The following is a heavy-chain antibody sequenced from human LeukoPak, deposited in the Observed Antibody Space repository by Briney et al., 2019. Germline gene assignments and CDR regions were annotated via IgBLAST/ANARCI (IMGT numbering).Heavy chain of an antibody. CDR3: AKEYDSGGYGAYFDY. Sequence: PGGSLRLSCAASGFTFSSYFMSWVRQAPGKGLEWVAVISSDGGTKYYADSVKGRFTLSRDNSRNTLDLQMNSLGPEDTAVYYCAKEYDSGGYGAYFDYWGQGTLVTVSS. CDR1: GFTFSSYF. D-gene: IGHD3-10*01. J-gene: IGHJ4*02. CDR2: ISSDGGTK. V-gene: IGHV3-30*18.